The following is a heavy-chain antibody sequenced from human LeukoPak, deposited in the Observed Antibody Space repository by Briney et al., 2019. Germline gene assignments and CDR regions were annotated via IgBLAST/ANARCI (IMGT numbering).Heavy chain of an antibody. J-gene: IGHJ4*02. CDR3: AKDTGLNDYGDYGLFDY. Sequence: GGSLRLSCAASGFTFSSYGMSWVRQAPGKGLEWVSAISGSGGSTYYADSVKGRFTISRDNSKNTLYLQMNSLRAEDTAVYYCAKDTGLNDYGDYGLFDYWGQGTLVTVSS. CDR1: GFTFSSYG. CDR2: ISGSGGST. V-gene: IGHV3-23*01. D-gene: IGHD4-17*01.